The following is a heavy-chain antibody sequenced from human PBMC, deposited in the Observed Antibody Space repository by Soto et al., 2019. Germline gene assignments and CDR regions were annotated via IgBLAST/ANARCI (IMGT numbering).Heavy chain of an antibody. CDR2: IYYSGST. V-gene: IGHV4-59*01. Sequence: SETLSLTCTVSGGSISSYYWSWIRQPPGKGLEWIGYIYYSGSTNYNPSLKSRVTISVDTSKNQFSLKLSSVTAADTAVYYCARAPYYYDSSGYYSWYFDLWGRGTLVT. J-gene: IGHJ2*01. D-gene: IGHD3-22*01. CDR3: ARAPYYYDSSGYYSWYFDL. CDR1: GGSISSYY.